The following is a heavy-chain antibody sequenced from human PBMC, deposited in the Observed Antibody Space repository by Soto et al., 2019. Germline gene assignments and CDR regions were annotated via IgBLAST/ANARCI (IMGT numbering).Heavy chain of an antibody. D-gene: IGHD1-26*01. Sequence: QVHLVQSGAEVKKPGASVKVSCKASGYTFTSYGITWGRQVPGQGLEWRGWISAHKGNTDNAQKLQGRVNVTRDTSTSTAYMELRSLISDATAGYYCARGRYGDYWGQGALVPVSS. CDR1: GYTFTSYG. CDR2: ISAHKGNT. J-gene: IGHJ4*02. V-gene: IGHV1-18*01. CDR3: ARGRYGDY.